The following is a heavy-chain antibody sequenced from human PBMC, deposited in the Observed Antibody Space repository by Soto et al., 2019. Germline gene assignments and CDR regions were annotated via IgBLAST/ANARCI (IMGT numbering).Heavy chain of an antibody. CDR1: EFTVSSNY. D-gene: IGHD2-15*01. V-gene: IGHV3-23*01. Sequence: EVLLMETGGGLIEAGGSLTLSCEVSEFTVSSNYMSWVRQAPGKGLECVSIIYPNSLLTSGGSYYADAVKGRFTISRDTSRNTLFLQLTGLRADDTAINVCSGGPWLLDFWGQGTPVTVSS. J-gene: IGHJ4*02. CDR2: IYPNSLLTSGGS. CDR3: SGGPWLLDF.